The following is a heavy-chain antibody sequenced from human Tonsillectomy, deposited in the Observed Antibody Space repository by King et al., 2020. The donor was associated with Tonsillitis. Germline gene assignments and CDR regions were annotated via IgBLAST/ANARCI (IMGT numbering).Heavy chain of an antibody. Sequence: QLQESGPGLVKPSETLSLTCAVSGGSIRSSSYFWGWIRQPPGKGLEWIGSIYYSGTTYYNPSLKRRVTVSVDTSKHHFSLKVTPVTAADTAVYFCARGGRYCSSTSCWGEFDYWGQGTLVTVSS. J-gene: IGHJ4*02. CDR1: GGSIRSSSYF. V-gene: IGHV4-39*02. CDR2: IYYSGTT. D-gene: IGHD2-2*01. CDR3: ARGGRYCSSTSCWGEFDY.